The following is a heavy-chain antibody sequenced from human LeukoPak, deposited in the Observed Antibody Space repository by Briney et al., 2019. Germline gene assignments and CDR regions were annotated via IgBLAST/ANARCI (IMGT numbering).Heavy chain of an antibody. CDR2: INPNSGGT. J-gene: IGHJ4*02. V-gene: IGHV1-2*02. Sequence: ASVKVSCKASRYTFTGYYMHWVRQAPGQGLEWMGWINPNSGGTNYAQKFQGRVTMTRDTSISTAYMELRSLRSDDMAVYYCATLGYSYGYGGIETFDYWGQGTLVTVSS. CDR1: RYTFTGYY. D-gene: IGHD5-18*01. CDR3: ATLGYSYGYGGIETFDY.